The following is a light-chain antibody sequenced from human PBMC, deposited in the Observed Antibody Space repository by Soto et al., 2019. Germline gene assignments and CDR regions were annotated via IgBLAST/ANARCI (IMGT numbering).Light chain of an antibody. CDR1: QSISSY. Sequence: DIQMTQSPSSLSASVGDRVTITCRASQSISSYLNWYQQKPGKAPKLLIYAASSLQSGVPSRFSGSGSGTDFTLIISSMQPEDFATYYCQQSYSTHPYTFGQGTKLEIK. CDR2: AAS. J-gene: IGKJ2*01. CDR3: QQSYSTHPYT. V-gene: IGKV1-39*01.